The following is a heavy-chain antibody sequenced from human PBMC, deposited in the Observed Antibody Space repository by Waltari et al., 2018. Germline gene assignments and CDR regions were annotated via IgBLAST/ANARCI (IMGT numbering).Heavy chain of an antibody. D-gene: IGHD3-22*01. Sequence: HLVESGGGVVQSGKSLSLSCTASQSTITSYAMHWVRQAPDKGLEWVALIWADGSPFDGGSVRGRFTISRDNSRNKVYLEMTSLRTDDTAVYFCATLSSGYYMEWGQGTLVSVSS. J-gene: IGHJ4*02. CDR2: IWADGSP. CDR1: QSTITSYA. V-gene: IGHV3-33*03. CDR3: ATLSSGYYME.